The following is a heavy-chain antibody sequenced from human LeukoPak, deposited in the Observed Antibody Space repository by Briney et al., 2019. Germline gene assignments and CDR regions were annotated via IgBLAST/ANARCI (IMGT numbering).Heavy chain of an antibody. V-gene: IGHV3-23*01. CDR1: GFTFSSYA. CDR2: ISGSGGST. CDR3: AKVGDIYYYDSSGYLDY. Sequence: PGGSLRLSCAASGFTFSSYAMSWVRQAPGKGLEWVSAISGSGGSTYYADSVKGRFTISRDNSKNTLYLQMNSLRAEDTAVYYCAKVGDIYYYDSSGYLDYWGQGTLVTVSS. D-gene: IGHD3-22*01. J-gene: IGHJ4*02.